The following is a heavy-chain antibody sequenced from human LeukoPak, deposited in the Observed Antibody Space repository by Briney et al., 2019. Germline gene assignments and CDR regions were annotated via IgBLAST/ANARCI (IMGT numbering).Heavy chain of an antibody. Sequence: SETLSLTCAVYGGSFNGYYWTWIRQPPGKGLEWIGEINHSGSTDYNPSLKSRVTISVDRSKNQFSLKLSSVTAADTAVYYCARDRSAVAGFFDYWGQGTLVTVSS. CDR2: INHSGST. CDR3: ARDRSAVAGFFDY. D-gene: IGHD6-19*01. J-gene: IGHJ4*02. V-gene: IGHV4-34*01. CDR1: GGSFNGYY.